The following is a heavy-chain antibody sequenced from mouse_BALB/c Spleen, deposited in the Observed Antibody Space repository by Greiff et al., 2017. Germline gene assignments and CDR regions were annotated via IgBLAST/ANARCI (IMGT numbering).Heavy chain of an antibody. J-gene: IGHJ4*01. CDR3: TRDRYDGAMDY. D-gene: IGHD2-14*01. Sequence: VQLQQSGAELVKPGASVKLSCKASGYTFTSYYMYWVKQRPGQGLEWIGEINPSNGGTNFNEKFKSKATLTVDKSSSTAYMQLSSLTSEDSAVYYCTRDRYDGAMDYWGQGTSVTVSS. CDR1: GYTFTSYY. CDR2: INPSNGGT. V-gene: IGHV1S81*02.